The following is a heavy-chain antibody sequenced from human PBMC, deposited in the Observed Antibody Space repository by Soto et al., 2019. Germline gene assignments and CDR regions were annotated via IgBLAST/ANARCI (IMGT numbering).Heavy chain of an antibody. CDR3: AKRVGYDFWSGNFDH. D-gene: IGHD3-3*01. CDR1: GFSFRNYA. Sequence: GGSLRLSXAASGFSFRNYAMSWVRQAPGKGLEWVSTISSSTGNTYYADSVKGRFTISRDNSKITLYLQMSSLRAEDTAVYYCAKRVGYDFWSGNFDHWGQGTLVTVSS. V-gene: IGHV3-23*01. CDR2: ISSSTGNT. J-gene: IGHJ4*02.